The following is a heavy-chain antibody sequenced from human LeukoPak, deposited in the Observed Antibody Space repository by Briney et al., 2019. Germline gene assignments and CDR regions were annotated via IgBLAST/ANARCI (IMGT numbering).Heavy chain of an antibody. CDR1: GDSISSYY. D-gene: IGHD3-22*01. CDR2: IYYSGST. J-gene: IGHJ3*02. Sequence: PSETLSLTCTVSGDSISSYYWSWIRQPPGKGLEWIGYIYYSGSTNYSPSLKSRVTISVDTSKNQFSLKLGSVTAADTAVYYCARSERIIMILGGAFDIWGQGTVVTVSS. CDR3: ARSERIIMILGGAFDI. V-gene: IGHV4-59*08.